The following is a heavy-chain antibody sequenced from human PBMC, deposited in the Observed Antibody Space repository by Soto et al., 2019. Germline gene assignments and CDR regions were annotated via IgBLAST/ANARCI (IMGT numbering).Heavy chain of an antibody. V-gene: IGHV1-8*01. D-gene: IGHD1-26*01. CDR3: ARESEVGAIGDGDY. Sequence: QVQLVQSGAEVKKPGASVKVSCKASGYSFTSYDINWLRQATGQGLEWMGWVNPNSGNTGYAQKFQGRVTMTRNTSISTAYMELSSLRSEDTAVYYCARESEVGAIGDGDYWGQGTLVTVSS. J-gene: IGHJ4*02. CDR1: GYSFTSYD. CDR2: VNPNSGNT.